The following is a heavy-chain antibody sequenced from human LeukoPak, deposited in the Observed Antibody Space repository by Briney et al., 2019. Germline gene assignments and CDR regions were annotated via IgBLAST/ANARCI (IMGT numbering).Heavy chain of an antibody. V-gene: IGHV3-9*01. CDR3: AKGLNYDSSGYLDY. Sequence: GRSLRLSCAASGFTFDDYAMPWVRHAPGKGLEWVSGISWNSGSIGYADSVKGRFTISRDNAKNSLYLQMNSLRAEDAALYYCAKGLNYDSSGYLDYWGQGTLVTVSS. D-gene: IGHD3-22*01. J-gene: IGHJ4*02. CDR2: ISWNSGSI. CDR1: GFTFDDYA.